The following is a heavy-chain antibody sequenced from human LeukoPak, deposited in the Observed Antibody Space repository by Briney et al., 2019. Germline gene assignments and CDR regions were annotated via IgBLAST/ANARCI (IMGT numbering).Heavy chain of an antibody. Sequence: NSSETLSLTCAVSGGSISSNNWWSWVRQPPGKGLEWIGEIYHHGATNYNPSLKSRVTLSVDKSKNQFSLGLRSVTAADTAVYYCARGPSVAAHLGYWGQGTLVTVSS. CDR1: GGSISSNNW. CDR3: ARGPSVAAHLGY. CDR2: IYHHGAT. V-gene: IGHV4-4*02. D-gene: IGHD5-12*01. J-gene: IGHJ4*02.